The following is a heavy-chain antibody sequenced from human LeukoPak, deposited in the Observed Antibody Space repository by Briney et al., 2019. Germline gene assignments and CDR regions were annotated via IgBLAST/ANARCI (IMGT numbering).Heavy chain of an antibody. CDR2: IYYSGST. CDR3: ARGWCSRTNCSGRGNWFDP. D-gene: IGHD2-2*01. Sequence: PSETLSLTCTVSGGSISSSSYYWGWIRQSPGTGLEWIGNIYYSGSTYYNPSLKSRVTILVDTSKNQFSLKLSSVTAADTAVYYCARGWCSRTNCSGRGNWFDPWGQGTLVTVSS. J-gene: IGHJ5*02. V-gene: IGHV4-39*07. CDR1: GGSISSSSYY.